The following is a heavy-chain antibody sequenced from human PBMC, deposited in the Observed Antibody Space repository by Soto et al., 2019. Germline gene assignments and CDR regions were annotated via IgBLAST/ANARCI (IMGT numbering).Heavy chain of an antibody. CDR3: AKTGGDYDYIWGSYRN. CDR1: GFTFSSYA. Sequence: EVQLLESGGGLVQPGGSLRLSCAASGFTFSSYAMSWVRQAPGKGLEWVSAISGSGGSTYYADSVKGRFTISRDNSKNTLYLQMYRLRAEDTAVYYCAKTGGDYDYIWGSYRNWGQGTLVTVSS. CDR2: ISGSGGST. J-gene: IGHJ4*02. V-gene: IGHV3-23*01. D-gene: IGHD3-16*02.